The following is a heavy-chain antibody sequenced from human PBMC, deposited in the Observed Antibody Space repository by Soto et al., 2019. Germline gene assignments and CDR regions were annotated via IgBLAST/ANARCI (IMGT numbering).Heavy chain of an antibody. CDR1: GGTFSPYT. CDR3: ARYSGSVGYDDS. V-gene: IGHV1-69*02. J-gene: IGHJ4*02. D-gene: IGHD3-10*01. Sequence: QVQLVQSGAEVKKPGSSVKVSCKASGGTFSPYTINWVRQAPGQGLEWRGRIIPLLDVTNNAQRFQGRVTITADKSTSTVYMELTSMTSEDEAVYYCARYSGSVGYDDSWGQGTLVTVSS. CDR2: IIPLLDVT.